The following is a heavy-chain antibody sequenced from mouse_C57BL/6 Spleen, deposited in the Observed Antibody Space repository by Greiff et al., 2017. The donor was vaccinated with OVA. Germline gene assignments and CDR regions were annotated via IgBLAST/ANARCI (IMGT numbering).Heavy chain of an antibody. V-gene: IGHV1-64*01. CDR2: IHPNSGST. Sequence: QVQLQQSGAELVKPGASVKLSCKASGYTFTSYWMHWVKQRPGQGLEWIGMIHPNSGSTNYNEKFKSKATLTVDKSSSTAYMQLSSLTSEDSAVYYCARSKLYYGNTGYVDVWGTGTTVTVSS. J-gene: IGHJ1*03. D-gene: IGHD2-1*01. CDR1: GYTFTSYW. CDR3: ARSKLYYGNTGYVDV.